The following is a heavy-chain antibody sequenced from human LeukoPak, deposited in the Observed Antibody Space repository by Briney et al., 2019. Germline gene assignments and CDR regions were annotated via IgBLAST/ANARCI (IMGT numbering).Heavy chain of an antibody. D-gene: IGHD3-22*01. J-gene: IGHJ4*02. V-gene: IGHV3-30*18. CDR1: GFTFSSYD. CDR3: AKDRHYESNVLGY. CDR2: ISYDGSNK. Sequence: GGSLRLSCAASGFTFSSYDMHWVRQALGEGLELVAVISYDGSNKYYADSVKGRVTISRDNSKSTLYLQMNSLRAEDTAVYYCAKDRHYESNVLGYWGQGTLVTVSS.